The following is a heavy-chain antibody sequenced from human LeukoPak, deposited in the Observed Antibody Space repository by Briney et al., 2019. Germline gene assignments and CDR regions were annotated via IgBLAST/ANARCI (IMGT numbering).Heavy chain of an antibody. CDR3: ARGRITIPSAVFDY. J-gene: IGHJ4*02. Sequence: KASETLSLTCAVYGGSFSGYYWSWIRQPPGKGLEWIGEINHSGSTNYNPSLKSRVTISVDTSKNQFSLKLSSVTAADTAVYYCARGRITIPSAVFDYWGQGTLVTVSS. CDR2: INHSGST. V-gene: IGHV4-34*01. CDR1: GGSFSGYY. D-gene: IGHD3-3*01.